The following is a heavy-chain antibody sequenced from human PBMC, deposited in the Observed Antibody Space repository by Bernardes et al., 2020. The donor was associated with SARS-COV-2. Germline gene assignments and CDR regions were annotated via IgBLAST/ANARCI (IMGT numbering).Heavy chain of an antibody. CDR3: ARHGGITMIVVVIPGYFDY. V-gene: IGHV4-39*01. D-gene: IGHD3-22*01. CDR2: IYYSGST. Sequence: TLSRTCTVSGGSISSSSYYWGWIRQPPGKGLEWIGSIYYSGSTYYNPSLKSRVTISVDTSKNQFSLKLSSVTAADTAVYYCARHGGITMIVVVIPGYFDYWGQGTLVTVSS. J-gene: IGHJ4*02. CDR1: GGSISSSSYY.